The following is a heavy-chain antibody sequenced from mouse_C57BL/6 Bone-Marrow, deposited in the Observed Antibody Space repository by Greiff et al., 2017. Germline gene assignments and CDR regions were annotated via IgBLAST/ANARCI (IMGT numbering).Heavy chain of an antibody. D-gene: IGHD2-2*01. CDR1: GFTFSDYG. Sequence: EVQGVESGGGLVQPGGSLKLSCAASGFTFSDYGMAWVRQAPRKGPEWVAFISNLAYSIYYADTVTGRFTISRENAKNTLYLEMSSLRSEDAAMYYVARRGGYHWYFDVWGTGTTVTVSS. CDR3: ARRGGYHWYFDV. J-gene: IGHJ1*03. V-gene: IGHV5-15*04. CDR2: ISNLAYSI.